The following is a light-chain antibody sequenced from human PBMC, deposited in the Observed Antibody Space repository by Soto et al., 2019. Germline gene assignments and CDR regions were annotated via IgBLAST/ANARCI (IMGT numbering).Light chain of an antibody. CDR2: EVS. V-gene: IGLV2-14*01. CDR3: SSFSSTTTYV. Sequence: ALAQPASVSGSPGQSITISCTGTSSDVGTYNYVSWYQHHPGEAPKLIIYEVSYRPSGVSNRFSGSKSGSTASLTISGLQAEDESDYYCSSFSSTTTYVFGTGTKVTVL. J-gene: IGLJ1*01. CDR1: SSDVGTYNY.